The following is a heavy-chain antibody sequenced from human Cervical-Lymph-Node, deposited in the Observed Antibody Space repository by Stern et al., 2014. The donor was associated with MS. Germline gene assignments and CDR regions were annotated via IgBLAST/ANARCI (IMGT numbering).Heavy chain of an antibody. Sequence: QVQLVQSGGGVVQPGRSLRLSCAASGFTFRSYGMHWVRQAPGKGLEWVVVIWYDGSNKYYADSVKGRFTISRDNSKNTLYLQMNSLRAEDTAVYYCARDEGSSWHNWFDPWGQGTLVTVSS. D-gene: IGHD6-13*01. J-gene: IGHJ5*02. CDR2: IWYDGSNK. CDR3: ARDEGSSWHNWFDP. CDR1: GFTFRSYG. V-gene: IGHV3-33*01.